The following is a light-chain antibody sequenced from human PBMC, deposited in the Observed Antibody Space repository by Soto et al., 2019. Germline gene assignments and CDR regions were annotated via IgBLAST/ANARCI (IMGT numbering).Light chain of an antibody. V-gene: IGKV1-39*01. CDR3: QQTYSDPST. J-gene: IGKJ4*01. CDR1: QNIHLY. CDR2: AAS. Sequence: DIQMTQSPSSLSASVGDRVTITCRASQNIHLYLNWYQQKPGKAPKLLIYAASRLQSGVTSRFSGSRSGTDFTLTVSSLQPEDFATYFCQQTYSDPSTFGGGTKVDIK.